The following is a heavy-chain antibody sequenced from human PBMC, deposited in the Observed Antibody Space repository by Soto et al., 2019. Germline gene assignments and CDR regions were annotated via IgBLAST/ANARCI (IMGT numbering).Heavy chain of an antibody. CDR2: ISGSGDNT. CDR3: ASPVVWNGYYPTGFYYYAMDV. D-gene: IGHD3-3*01. V-gene: IGHV3-23*01. Sequence: GGSLRLSCVASGFTFSNYAMTWVRQAPGKGLEWVSAISGSGDNTYYADSVKGRFTISRDNSKNTLYLQMNSLRAEDAAEYYCASPVVWNGYYPTGFYYYAMDVWGRGTTVTVSS. CDR1: GFTFSNYA. J-gene: IGHJ6*02.